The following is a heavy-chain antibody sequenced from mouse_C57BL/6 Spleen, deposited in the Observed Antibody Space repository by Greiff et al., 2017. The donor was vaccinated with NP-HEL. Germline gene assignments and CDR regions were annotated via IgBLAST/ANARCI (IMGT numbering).Heavy chain of an antibody. Sequence: EVKVVESGGGLVQPGGSLSLSCAASGFTFTDYYMSWVRQRPGKALEWLGFIRNKANGYTTEYSASVKGRFTISRDNSQSILYLQKNALGAEDSATYCCAGYSYRAHFDGWGQGTTLTVAS. CDR2: IRNKANGYTT. V-gene: IGHV7-3*01. CDR1: GFTFTDYY. J-gene: IGHJ2*01. CDR3: AGYSYRAHFDG. D-gene: IGHD2-14*01.